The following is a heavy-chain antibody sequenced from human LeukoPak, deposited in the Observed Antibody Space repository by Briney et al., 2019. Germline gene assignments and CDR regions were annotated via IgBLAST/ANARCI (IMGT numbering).Heavy chain of an antibody. D-gene: IGHD1/OR15-1a*01. J-gene: IGHJ4*02. CDR1: GFTFDDYG. CDR3: ATGKGTQYPSFAY. CDR2: INWNGGRT. V-gene: IGHV3-20*04. Sequence: GGSLRLSCAASGFTFDDYGMSWVRQAPGKGLEWVSGINWNGGRTGYVDSVKGRFTISRDNAKNSLSLQMNSLRAEDTALYYCATGKGTQYPSFAYWGQGALVTVSS.